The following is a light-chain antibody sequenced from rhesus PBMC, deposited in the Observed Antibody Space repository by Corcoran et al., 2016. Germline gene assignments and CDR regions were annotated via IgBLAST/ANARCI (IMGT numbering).Light chain of an antibody. CDR3: QQRNSYPLT. CDR2: DAS. V-gene: IGKV1-38*01. CDR1: QGISSY. J-gene: IGKJ4*01. Sequence: DIQLTQSPSSLSASVGDRVTITCRASQGISSYLAWYQQKSGKAPNLLIYDASNLQSGVPSRFSGSGIGTEFTLTISSLQHEEFATYYCQQRNSYPLTFGGGTKVEIK.